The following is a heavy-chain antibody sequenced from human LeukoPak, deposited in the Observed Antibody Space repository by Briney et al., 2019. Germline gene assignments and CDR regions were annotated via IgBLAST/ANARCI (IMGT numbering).Heavy chain of an antibody. CDR2: IQYDGTKK. CDR1: GFTVSSSG. V-gene: IGHV3-30*02. D-gene: IGHD3-10*01. Sequence: GGSLRLSCAASGFTVSSSGMEWVRQAPGKGMEWVSFIQYDGTKKYYADSVKGRFTISRENTKNTLYMQMNTLGPEATAVYYCIKDWSYGFDYWGQGTLVTVSS. CDR3: IKDWSYGFDY. J-gene: IGHJ4*02.